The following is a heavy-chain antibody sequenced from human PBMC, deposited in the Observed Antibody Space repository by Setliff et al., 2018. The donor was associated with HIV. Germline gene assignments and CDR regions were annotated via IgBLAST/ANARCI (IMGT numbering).Heavy chain of an antibody. V-gene: IGHV1-18*01. CDR3: ARDVDYTDAFDI. Sequence: ASVKVSCKASGYTFTSYGLSWVRQAPGQGLEWMGWISDYNSNTEYAQKLQGRVTMTKDTSTSTAYMELRSLRSDDTAVYYCARDVDYTDAFDIWGQGTMVTVSS. CDR2: ISDYNSNT. CDR1: GYTFTSYG. D-gene: IGHD4-4*01. J-gene: IGHJ3*02.